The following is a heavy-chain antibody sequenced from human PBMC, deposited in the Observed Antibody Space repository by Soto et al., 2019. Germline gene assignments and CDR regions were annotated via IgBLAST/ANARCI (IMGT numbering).Heavy chain of an antibody. Sequence: SETLSLTXTVSGGAVSSGTYYWSWIRQPPGKGLEWIGHIYFTGSTNYNPSLKSRVTMSLDTSRNQFSLKLSSVTAADTAVYYCTRGPPRVQWFDPWGLGTLVTVPQ. J-gene: IGHJ5*02. CDR1: GGAVSSGTYY. CDR3: TRGPPRVQWFDP. CDR2: IYFTGST. V-gene: IGHV4-61*01.